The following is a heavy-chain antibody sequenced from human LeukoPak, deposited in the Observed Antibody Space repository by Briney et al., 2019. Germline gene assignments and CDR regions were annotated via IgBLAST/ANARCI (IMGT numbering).Heavy chain of an antibody. CDR2: IRYDGSNK. D-gene: IGHD6-19*01. V-gene: IGHV3-30*02. CDR1: GFPFSSYA. J-gene: IGHJ4*02. Sequence: PGGSLRLSCGASGFPFSSYAVSWVRQAPGKGLEWVAFIRYDGSNKYYAASVKSRFTISRDNSKNTLYLQMNSLRAEDTAVYYCANTVYSSGWLFDYWGQGTLVTVSS. CDR3: ANTVYSSGWLFDY.